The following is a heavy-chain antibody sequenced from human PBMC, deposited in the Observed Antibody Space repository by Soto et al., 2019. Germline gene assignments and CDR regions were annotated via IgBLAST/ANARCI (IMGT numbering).Heavy chain of an antibody. Sequence: QMQLVQSGPEVKKPRTSVKVSCKASGFTFTSSAMQWVRQARGQRLEWIGWIVVGSGNTNYAQKFQERVTITRDMSTSTAYMELSSLRSEDTAVYYCASQGRGTDYYGMDVWGQGTTVTVSS. D-gene: IGHD3-10*01. CDR3: ASQGRGTDYYGMDV. J-gene: IGHJ6*02. CDR1: GFTFTSSA. CDR2: IVVGSGNT. V-gene: IGHV1-58*02.